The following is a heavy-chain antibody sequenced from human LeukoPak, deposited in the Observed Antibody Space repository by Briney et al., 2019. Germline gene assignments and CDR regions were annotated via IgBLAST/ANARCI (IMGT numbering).Heavy chain of an antibody. D-gene: IGHD3-22*01. CDR3: ARKPIVNSAWYYFDY. V-gene: IGHV4-4*07. CDR1: GGSISSYY. CDR2: IYPSGSS. Sequence: PSETLSLTCTVSGGSISSYYWSWIRQPTGKGLEWIGRIYPSGSSNYNPSLKSRVTMSLDTSKNQFSLKLSSVTAADTAVYYCARKPIVNSAWYYFDYWGQGTLVTVSS. J-gene: IGHJ4*02.